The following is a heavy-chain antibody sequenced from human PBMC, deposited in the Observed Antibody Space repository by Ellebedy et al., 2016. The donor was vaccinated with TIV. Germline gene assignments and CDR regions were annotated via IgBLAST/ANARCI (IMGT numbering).Heavy chain of an antibody. CDR3: AAVTSADYHAVCYYGLDV. J-gene: IGHJ6*02. CDR2: IVVGSGHA. Sequence: AASVKVSCKASGFNFFKSTVQWVRQARGQRLEWMGWIVVGSGHATYEQKFQDRVTFSRDMSTSTIYMELRFLRSEDTAVYYCAAVTSADYHAVCYYGLDVWGQGTPVTVSS. D-gene: IGHD4/OR15-4a*01. CDR1: GFNFFKST. V-gene: IGHV1-58*01.